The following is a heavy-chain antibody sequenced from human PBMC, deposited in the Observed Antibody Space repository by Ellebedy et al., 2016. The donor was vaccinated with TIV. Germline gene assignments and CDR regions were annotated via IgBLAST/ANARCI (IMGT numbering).Heavy chain of an antibody. CDR1: GYIHTNYG. J-gene: IGHJ4*02. CDR2: ISTYNGNS. D-gene: IGHD6-19*01. CDR3: ARDLEGQWPLPFEY. Sequence: ASVKVSCXASGYIHTNYGISWVRQAPGQGLEWMGWISTYNGNSNYAQKLQGRVTMTTDTSTSTAYMELRSLRSDDTAVYYCARDLEGQWPLPFEYWGQGTLVTVSS. V-gene: IGHV1-18*01.